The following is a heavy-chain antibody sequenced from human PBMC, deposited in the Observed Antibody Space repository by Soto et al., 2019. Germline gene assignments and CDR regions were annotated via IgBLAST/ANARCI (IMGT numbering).Heavy chain of an antibody. Sequence: ASVKVSCKASGYTFSSYGISWVRQAPGQGLEWMGWISAYNGNTNYAQNLQGRVTMTTDTSTSTAYMELRSLRSDDTAVYYCARDYYYDSIGYYDYWAQGTLVTVSS. J-gene: IGHJ4*02. CDR3: ARDYYYDSIGYYDY. CDR1: GYTFSSYG. D-gene: IGHD3-22*01. V-gene: IGHV1-18*01. CDR2: ISAYNGNT.